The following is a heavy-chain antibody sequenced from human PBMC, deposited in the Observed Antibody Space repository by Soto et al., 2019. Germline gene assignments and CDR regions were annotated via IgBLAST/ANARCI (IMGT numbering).Heavy chain of an antibody. CDR1: GGSISSGGYS. CDR3: ARVTDSSGYYYAFDI. J-gene: IGHJ3*02. D-gene: IGHD3-22*01. Sequence: QLQLQESGSGLVKPSQTLSLTCAVSGGSISSGGYSWSWIRQPPGKGLEWIGYIYHSGSTYYNPSLKSRVTISVDRSKNQFSLKLSSVTAADTAVYYCARVTDSSGYYYAFDIWGQGTMVTVSS. CDR2: IYHSGST. V-gene: IGHV4-30-2*01.